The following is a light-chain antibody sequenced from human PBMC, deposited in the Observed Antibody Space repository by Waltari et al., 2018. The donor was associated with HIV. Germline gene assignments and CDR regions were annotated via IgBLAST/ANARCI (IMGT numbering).Light chain of an antibody. V-gene: IGLV2-14*03. CDR3: SSYTANSRI. CDR1: SSDVGGHNS. Sequence: QSALTQPASVSGSLGQSITISCPGTSSDVGGHNSVSWYQQHPGKAPKLLISDVSNRPSGVSNRLSGSKSGNTASLTISGLQAEDEADYYCSSYTANSRIFGGGTRLTVL. J-gene: IGLJ2*01. CDR2: DVS.